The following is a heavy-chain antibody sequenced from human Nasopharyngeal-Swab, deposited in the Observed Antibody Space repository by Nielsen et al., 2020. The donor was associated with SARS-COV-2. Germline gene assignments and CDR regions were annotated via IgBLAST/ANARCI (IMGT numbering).Heavy chain of an antibody. CDR1: GFTFSSYW. D-gene: IGHD2-2*01. V-gene: IGHV3-74*01. Sequence: GRPPTLSCAGSGFTFSSYWMHWVRQAPGKGLMRVARINRDGSGTNYADSVKGRFTISRDNAKNTLYLQMNTLGAEDTGVYYCARDCDTATCYRSAADTWGQGTLVTVSS. CDR2: INRDGSGT. J-gene: IGHJ5*01. CDR3: ARDCDTATCYRSAADT.